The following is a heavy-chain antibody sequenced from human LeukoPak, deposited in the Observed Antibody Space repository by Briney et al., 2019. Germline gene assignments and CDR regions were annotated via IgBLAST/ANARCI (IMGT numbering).Heavy chain of an antibody. Sequence: PGGSLRLSCAASGFTFSDYYMSWIRQAPGKGLEWVSYISSSGSTIYYADSVKGRFTISRDNAKNSLYLQMNSLRAEDTALYYCAKDIYWRQHPGSHFDYWGQGTLVTVSS. CDR2: ISSSGSTI. CDR1: GFTFSDYY. V-gene: IGHV3-11*01. J-gene: IGHJ4*02. CDR3: AKDIYWRQHPGSHFDY. D-gene: IGHD5-12*01.